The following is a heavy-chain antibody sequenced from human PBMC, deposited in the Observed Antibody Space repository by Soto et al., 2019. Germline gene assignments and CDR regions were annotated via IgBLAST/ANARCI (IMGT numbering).Heavy chain of an antibody. J-gene: IGHJ4*02. Sequence: GGSLRLSCAASGFTVSSTYMSWVRQPPGKGLEWVSLIYSGGGTHYADSLKGRFTISRDNSKNTLSLQMNSLKADDTAVYYCATYYYGPGSLSYWGQGALVTVSS. D-gene: IGHD3-10*01. CDR1: GFTVSSTY. CDR3: ATYYYGPGSLSY. V-gene: IGHV3-66*01. CDR2: IYSGGGT.